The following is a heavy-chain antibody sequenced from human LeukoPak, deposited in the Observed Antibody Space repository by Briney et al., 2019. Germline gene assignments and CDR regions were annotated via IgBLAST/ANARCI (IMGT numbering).Heavy chain of an antibody. Sequence: ASMTVSCKTSGYTFSNFGINWVRQAPGQGLEWMGWISGNNDNPNYGQKFQGRFTVTTDSSTSTAYMELRNLRFDDTAVYYCARDGTSTDDYWGQGTLVTVSS. J-gene: IGHJ4*02. CDR2: ISGNNDNP. D-gene: IGHD2-2*01. V-gene: IGHV1-18*01. CDR1: GYTFSNFG. CDR3: ARDGTSTDDY.